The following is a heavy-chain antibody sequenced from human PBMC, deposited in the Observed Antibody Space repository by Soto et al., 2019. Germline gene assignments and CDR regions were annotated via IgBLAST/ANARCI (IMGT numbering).Heavy chain of an antibody. V-gene: IGHV3-30-3*01. Sequence: QMQLVESGGGVVQPGGSLRLSCAASGFTFNYYPMHWVRQAPGKGLEWVAVVSLDGSNKYYADSVKGRFTISKDNSKNTQYLQMNRLRREDTAVYYCARLPGPLVAVLYIYPLDGREAMSDVDVWGQGPTVTISS. D-gene: IGHD6-19*01. CDR3: ARLPGPLVAVLYIYPLDGREAMSDVDV. CDR2: VSLDGSNK. J-gene: IGHJ6*02. CDR1: GFTFNYYP.